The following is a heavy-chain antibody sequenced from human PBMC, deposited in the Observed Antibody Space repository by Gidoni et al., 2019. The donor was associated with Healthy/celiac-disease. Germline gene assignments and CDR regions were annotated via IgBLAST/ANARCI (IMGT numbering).Heavy chain of an antibody. CDR3: ARGQYYDILTH. V-gene: IGHV1-69*11. Sequence: QVQLVQSGAEVKKPGSSLNVSCKASGATFSSYAISWVRQAPGQGLEWMGRIIPILGTANYAQKFQGRVTITADESTSTAYMELSSLRSEDTAVYYCARGQYYDILTHWGQGTLVTVSS. D-gene: IGHD3-9*01. J-gene: IGHJ4*02. CDR2: IIPILGTA. CDR1: GATFSSYA.